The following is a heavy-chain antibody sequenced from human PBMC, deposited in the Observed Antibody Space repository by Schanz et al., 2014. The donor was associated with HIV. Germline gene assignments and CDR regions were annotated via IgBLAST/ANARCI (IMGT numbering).Heavy chain of an antibody. CDR3: ASTVYPYSSSSDYYYGMDV. J-gene: IGHJ6*02. V-gene: IGHV3-33*01. CDR2: IWYDGSNK. CDR1: GFTFSDFW. Sequence: VHLVESGGGMVQPGGSLRLSCSGFGFTFSDFWMTWVRQAPGKGLEWVAVIWYDGSNKYYADSVKGRFTISRDNSKNTLYVQMNSLRAEDTAVYYCASTVYPYSSSSDYYYGMDVWGQGTTVTVSS. D-gene: IGHD6-6*01.